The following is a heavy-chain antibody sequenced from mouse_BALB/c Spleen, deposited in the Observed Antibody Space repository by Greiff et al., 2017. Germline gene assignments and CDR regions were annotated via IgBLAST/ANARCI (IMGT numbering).Heavy chain of an antibody. CDR3: ARNPSITTAWYFDV. J-gene: IGHJ1*01. Sequence: EVMLVESGGGLVKPGGSLKLSCAASGFTFSDYYMYWVRQTPEKRLEWVATISDGGSYTYYPDSVKGRFTISRDNAKNNLYLQMSSLKSEDTAMYYCARNPSITTAWYFDVWGAGTTVTVSS. CDR2: ISDGGSYT. D-gene: IGHD1-2*01. V-gene: IGHV5-4*02. CDR1: GFTFSDYY.